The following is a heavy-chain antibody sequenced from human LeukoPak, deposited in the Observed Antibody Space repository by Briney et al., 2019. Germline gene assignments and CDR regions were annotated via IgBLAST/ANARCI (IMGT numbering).Heavy chain of an antibody. J-gene: IGHJ4*02. D-gene: IGHD3-10*01. V-gene: IGHV3-7*03. Sequence: PGGSLRLSCAVSGFTFSSYWMSWVRQAPGKGLEWVANIKQDGSEKYYVESVKGRFTISRDNAKNSLYLQMNSLRGEDTAVYYCAKVSGSGSYYNPIDYWGQGTLVTVSS. CDR1: GFTFSSYW. CDR2: IKQDGSEK. CDR3: AKVSGSGSYYNPIDY.